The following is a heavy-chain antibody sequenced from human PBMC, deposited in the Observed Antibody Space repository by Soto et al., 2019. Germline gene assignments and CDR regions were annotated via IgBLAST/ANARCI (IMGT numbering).Heavy chain of an antibody. J-gene: IGHJ6*03. CDR3: AKGAGIFGVVKSMDV. D-gene: IGHD3-3*01. Sequence: ESGGGLVQPGRSLRLSCAASGFTFDDYAMHWVRQAPGKGMEWVSGISWNSGSIGYADSVKGRFTISRDNAKNSLYLQMNSLRAEDTALYYCAKGAGIFGVVKSMDVWGKGTTVTVSS. CDR2: ISWNSGSI. CDR1: GFTFDDYA. V-gene: IGHV3-9*01.